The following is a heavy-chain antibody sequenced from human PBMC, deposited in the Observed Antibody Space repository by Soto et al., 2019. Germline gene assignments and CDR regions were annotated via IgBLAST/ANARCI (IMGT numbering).Heavy chain of an antibody. CDR2: ISYDGSSK. Sequence: QVQLVESGGGVVQPGRSLRLSCAASRFTFSSYAMHWVRQAPGKGLEWVAVISYDGSSKFYADSVKGRFTISRDTSKNTLYLQMNSLRAEDTAVYYCAKAGGLLLDYWGQGTLVTVSS. CDR3: AKAGGLLLDY. D-gene: IGHD2-15*01. J-gene: IGHJ4*02. CDR1: RFTFSSYA. V-gene: IGHV3-30-3*01.